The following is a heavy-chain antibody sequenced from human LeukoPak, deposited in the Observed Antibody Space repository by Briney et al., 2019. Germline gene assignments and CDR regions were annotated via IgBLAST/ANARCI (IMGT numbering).Heavy chain of an antibody. CDR1: GGSISSSSYY. CDR2: IYYSGST. CDR3: ARPLSSSGLKDAFDI. D-gene: IGHD3-22*01. V-gene: IGHV4-39*01. J-gene: IGHJ3*02. Sequence: PSETLSLTCTVSGGSISSSSYYWGWIRQPPGKGLEWIGSIYYSGSTYYNPSLKSRVTVSVDTSKNQFSLKLSSVTAADTAVYYCARPLSSSGLKDAFDIWGQGTMVTVSS.